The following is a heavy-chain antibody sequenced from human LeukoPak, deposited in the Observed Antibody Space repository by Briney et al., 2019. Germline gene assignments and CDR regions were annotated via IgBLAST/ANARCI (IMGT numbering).Heavy chain of an antibody. Sequence: GASVKVSCKASGYTFTGPYMHWVRQAPGQGLEWMGWINPNSGDTNYAQNFQGRVTMTRDTSFGTAYLEVSSLRSDDTAVYYCARMLNGAYDVWGQGTLVTVSS. V-gene: IGHV1-2*02. J-gene: IGHJ4*02. D-gene: IGHD5-12*01. CDR3: ARMLNGAYDV. CDR2: INPNSGDT. CDR1: GYTFTGPY.